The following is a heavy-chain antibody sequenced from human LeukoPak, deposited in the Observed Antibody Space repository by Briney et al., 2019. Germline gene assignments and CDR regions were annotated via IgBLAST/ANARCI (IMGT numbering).Heavy chain of an antibody. Sequence: GSLRLSCAASGFTFSNYWMSWIRQPPGKGLEWIGSIYYSGSTYYNPSLKSRVTISVDTSKNQFSLKLSSVTAADTAVYYCATEPVLRYFDWSPGASGMDVWGQGTTVTVSS. CDR3: ATEPVLRYFDWSPGASGMDV. V-gene: IGHV4-39*01. CDR1: GFTFSNYW. D-gene: IGHD3-9*01. CDR2: IYYSGST. J-gene: IGHJ6*02.